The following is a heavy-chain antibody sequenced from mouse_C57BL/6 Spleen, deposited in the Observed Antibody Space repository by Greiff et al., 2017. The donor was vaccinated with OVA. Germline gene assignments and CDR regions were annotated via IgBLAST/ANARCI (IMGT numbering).Heavy chain of an antibody. CDR1: GYTFPDYE. D-gene: IGHD1-1*01. Sequence: QVQLQQSGAELVRPGASVTLSCKASGYTFPDYEMHWVKQTPVHGLEWIGALDPETGGTAYNQKFKGKAILTADKSSSTAYMKLRSLTSEGSAVYYCTSYGSRYVGAMDYWGQGTSVTVSS. CDR2: LDPETGGT. CDR3: TSYGSRYVGAMDY. V-gene: IGHV1-15*01. J-gene: IGHJ4*01.